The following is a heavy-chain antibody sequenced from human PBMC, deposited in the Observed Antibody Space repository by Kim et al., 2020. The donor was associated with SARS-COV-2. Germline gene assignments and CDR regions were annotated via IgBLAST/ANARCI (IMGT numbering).Heavy chain of an antibody. CDR2: IRSKAYGGTT. J-gene: IGHJ3*02. D-gene: IGHD1-20*01. V-gene: IGHV3-49*04. CDR1: GFTFGDYA. Sequence: GGSLRLSCTASGFTFGDYAMSWVRQAPGKGLEWVGFIRSKAYGGTTEYAASVKGRFTISRDDSKSIAYLQMNSLKTEDTAVYYCTSAYNWNAFGFDIWGQGTMVTVSS. CDR3: TSAYNWNAFGFDI.